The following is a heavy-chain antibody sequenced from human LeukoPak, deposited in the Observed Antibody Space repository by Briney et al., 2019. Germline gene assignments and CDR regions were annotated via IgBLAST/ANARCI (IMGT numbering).Heavy chain of an antibody. Sequence: GGSLRLSCAASGFTFSSYEMIWVRQAPGKGLEWVSYISSSGSTIYYADSVKGRFTISRDNAKNSLYLQMNSLRAEDTAVYYCARDRGSSWYETDYWGQGTLVTVSS. V-gene: IGHV3-48*03. CDR1: GFTFSSYE. D-gene: IGHD6-13*01. J-gene: IGHJ4*02. CDR2: ISSSGSTI. CDR3: ARDRGSSWYETDY.